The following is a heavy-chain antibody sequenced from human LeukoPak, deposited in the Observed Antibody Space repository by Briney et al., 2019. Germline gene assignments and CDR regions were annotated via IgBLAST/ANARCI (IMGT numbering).Heavy chain of an antibody. J-gene: IGHJ4*02. D-gene: IGHD2-21*01. Sequence: QAGGSPRLSCAGSGFTFDDYAMHWVRQAPGKGLEWVSGISWNSGSIGYADSVKGRFTISRDNAKNSLYLQMNSLRAEDTALYYCAKASISGVTYFDYWGQGTLVTVSS. CDR3: AKASISGVTYFDY. CDR2: ISWNSGSI. V-gene: IGHV3-9*01. CDR1: GFTFDDYA.